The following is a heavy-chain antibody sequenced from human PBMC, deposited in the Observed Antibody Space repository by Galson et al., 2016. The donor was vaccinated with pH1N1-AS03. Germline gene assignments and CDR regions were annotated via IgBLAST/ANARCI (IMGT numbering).Heavy chain of an antibody. CDR1: GGSISSYS. CDR3: ARFRSSWTFYYGLDV. CDR2: IYYSGGT. V-gene: IGHV4-59*01. D-gene: IGHD6-13*01. J-gene: IGHJ6*02. Sequence: SETLSLTCTVSGGSISSYSWTWIRQPPGKGLEWIGHIYYSGGTNYNPSLKSRVTISVDTSKNQFSLKLSSVTAADTAVYYCARFRSSWTFYYGLDVWGQGTTVTVSS.